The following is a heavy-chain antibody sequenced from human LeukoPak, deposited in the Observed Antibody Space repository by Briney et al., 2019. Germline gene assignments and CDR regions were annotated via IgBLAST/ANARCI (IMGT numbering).Heavy chain of an antibody. J-gene: IGHJ4*02. Sequence: PSETLSLTCAVSGGSISSSNWWSWVRQPPGKGLEWIGEIYHSGSTNYNPSLKSRVTISVDRSKNQFSLKLSSVTAADTAVYYCARGYCGGDCYVIYYFDYWGQGTLVTVSS. CDR2: IYHSGST. D-gene: IGHD2-21*02. CDR1: GGSISSSNW. CDR3: ARGYCGGDCYVIYYFDY. V-gene: IGHV4-4*02.